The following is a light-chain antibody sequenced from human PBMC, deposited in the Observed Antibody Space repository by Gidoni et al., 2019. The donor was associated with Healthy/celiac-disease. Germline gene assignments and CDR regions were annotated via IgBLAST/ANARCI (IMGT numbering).Light chain of an antibody. Sequence: DIHMTQSPSSRSASVGDRVTITSQASQVISNYLNWYQQKPGKAPKLLIYDASSLETGVPSRFSGSGSGTDFTFTISSLQPEDIATYYCQQYDNLPITFXQXTRLXIK. CDR1: QVISNY. V-gene: IGKV1-33*01. J-gene: IGKJ5*01. CDR3: QQYDNLPIT. CDR2: DAS.